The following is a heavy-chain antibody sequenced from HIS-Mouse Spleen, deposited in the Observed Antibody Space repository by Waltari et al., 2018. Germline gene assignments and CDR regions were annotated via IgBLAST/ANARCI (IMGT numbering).Heavy chain of an antibody. CDR3: ARSPYYDFWSGYSDNWFDP. Sequence: YIYYSGSTYYNPSLKGRVTISVDTSKNQFSLKLSSVTAADTAVYYCARSPYYDFWSGYSDNWFDPWGQGTLVTVSS. D-gene: IGHD3-3*01. CDR2: IYYSGST. V-gene: IGHV4-31*02. J-gene: IGHJ5*02.